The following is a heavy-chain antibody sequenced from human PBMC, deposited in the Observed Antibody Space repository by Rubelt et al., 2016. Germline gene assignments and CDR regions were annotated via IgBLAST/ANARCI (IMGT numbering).Heavy chain of an antibody. CDR1: GFSLSTSGVG. CDR2: IYLADDK. Sequence: QITLKESGPTLVKPTQTLTLTRTFSGFSLSTSGVGVGWIRQPTGKALEWLALIYLADDKRYSPSLKSGLTITKDSSRNQGFLTRTNMDPVDTATYYCAHSTYSGPGVYWGQGTLVTVSS. V-gene: IGHV2-5*02. CDR3: AHSTYSGPGVY. J-gene: IGHJ4*02. D-gene: IGHD5-12*01.